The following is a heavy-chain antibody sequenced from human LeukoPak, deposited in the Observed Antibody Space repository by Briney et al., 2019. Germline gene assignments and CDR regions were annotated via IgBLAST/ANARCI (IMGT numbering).Heavy chain of an antibody. CDR2: ISGSGGST. CDR1: GFTFSSYA. CDR3: ARDEYYDFWSGYFNYYGMDV. J-gene: IGHJ6*02. Sequence: GGSLRLSCAASGFTFSSYAMSWVRQAPGKGLEWVSAISGSGGSTYYADSVKGRFTISRDNAKNSLYLQMNSLRAEDTAVYYCARDEYYDFWSGYFNYYGMDVWGQGTTVTVSS. D-gene: IGHD3-3*01. V-gene: IGHV3-23*01.